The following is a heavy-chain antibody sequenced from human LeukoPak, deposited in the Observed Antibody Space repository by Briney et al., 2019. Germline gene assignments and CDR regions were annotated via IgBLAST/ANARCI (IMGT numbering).Heavy chain of an antibody. CDR3: ARGLRYYDFWGLGP. CDR1: GFTFSSYS. Sequence: QAGGSLRLSCVVSGFTFSSYSMHWVRQAPGKGLEWVADISYDGSNKYYADSVKGRFTISRDNSKNTLYLQMNSLRAEDTAVCYCARGLRYYDFWGLGPWGQGTPVTVSS. V-gene: IGHV3-30*01. CDR2: ISYDGSNK. J-gene: IGHJ5*02. D-gene: IGHD3-3*01.